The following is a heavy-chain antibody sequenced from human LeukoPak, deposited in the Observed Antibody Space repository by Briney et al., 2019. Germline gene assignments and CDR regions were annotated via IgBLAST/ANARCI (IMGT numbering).Heavy chain of an antibody. CDR3: ARQRVGVVPAGYFDS. Sequence: NPSETLSLTCTVSGGSMRSFYWGWIRLPPGKGLEWVASVYYSGSAHYNPSLKSRVTISVDTSRSQFSLKLTSVTAADTALYFCARQRVGVVPAGYFDSWGPGTLVTVSS. J-gene: IGHJ4*02. D-gene: IGHD2-2*01. CDR1: GGSMRSFY. CDR2: VYYSGSA. V-gene: IGHV4-59*05.